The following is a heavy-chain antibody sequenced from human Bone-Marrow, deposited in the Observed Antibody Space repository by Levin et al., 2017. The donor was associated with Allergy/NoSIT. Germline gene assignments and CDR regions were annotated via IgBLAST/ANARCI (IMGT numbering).Heavy chain of an antibody. Sequence: ASVKVSCAASGFTIGNSYMNWVRQAPGKGLEWVSLISSDGSTSYADSVKGRFTISRDNYKNTLFLLMKRLRVEDTAVYYCARGLGVATLKFHSWGQGTLVTVSS. V-gene: IGHV3-53*01. CDR3: ARGLGVATLKFHS. J-gene: IGHJ4*02. D-gene: IGHD5-12*01. CDR2: ISSDGST. CDR1: GFTIGNSY.